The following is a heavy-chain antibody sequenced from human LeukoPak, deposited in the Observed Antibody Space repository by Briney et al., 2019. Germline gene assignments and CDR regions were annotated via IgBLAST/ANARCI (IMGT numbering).Heavy chain of an antibody. Sequence: SETLSLTCTVSGVSISSYYWSWIRQPPGKGLEWIGYIYYSGSTNYNPSLKSRVTISVDTSKSQFSLKLTSVTAADTAVYYCARRRYTSGYLDYWGQGTLVTVSS. V-gene: IGHV4-59*08. D-gene: IGHD3-22*01. CDR1: GVSISSYY. J-gene: IGHJ4*02. CDR3: ARRRYTSGYLDY. CDR2: IYYSGST.